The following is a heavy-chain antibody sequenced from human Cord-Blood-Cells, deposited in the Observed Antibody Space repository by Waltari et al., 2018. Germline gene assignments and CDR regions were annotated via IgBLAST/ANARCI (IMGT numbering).Heavy chain of an antibody. Sequence: QVQLVEYGGGVVQPGRSLRLSCAASGFTFSSYGMHWVRQAPGKGLEWVAVISYDGSNKYYADSVKGRFTISRDNSKNTLYLQMNSLRAEDTAVYYCATSTDFDYWGQGTLVTVSS. CDR2: ISYDGSNK. V-gene: IGHV3-30*03. J-gene: IGHJ4*02. CDR1: GFTFSSYG. CDR3: ATSTDFDY. D-gene: IGHD4-4*01.